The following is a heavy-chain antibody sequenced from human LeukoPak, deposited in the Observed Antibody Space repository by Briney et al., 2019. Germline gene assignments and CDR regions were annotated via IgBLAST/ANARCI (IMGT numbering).Heavy chain of an antibody. CDR1: GGSISSYY. V-gene: IGHV4-4*07. Sequence: SETLSLTCTVSGGSISSYYWSWIRQPAGKGLEWIERIYTSGSTNYNPSLKSRVTMSVDTSKNQFSLKLSSVTAADTAVYYCARGLRRSYYYDSSGRYAFDIWGQGTMVTVSS. J-gene: IGHJ3*02. CDR2: IYTSGST. D-gene: IGHD3-22*01. CDR3: ARGLRRSYYYDSSGRYAFDI.